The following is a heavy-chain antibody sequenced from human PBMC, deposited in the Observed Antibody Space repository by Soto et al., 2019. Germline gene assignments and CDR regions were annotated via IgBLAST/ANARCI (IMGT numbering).Heavy chain of an antibody. Sequence: GGSLRLSCAASGFTFSSYAMSWVRQAPGKGLEWVSAISGSGGSTYYADSVKGRFTISRDNSKNTLYLQMNSLRAEDTAVYYCANSVNRGPTFDYWGQGTLVTVSS. CDR3: ANSVNRGPTFDY. V-gene: IGHV3-23*01. CDR1: GFTFSSYA. CDR2: ISGSGGST. J-gene: IGHJ4*02. D-gene: IGHD1-26*01.